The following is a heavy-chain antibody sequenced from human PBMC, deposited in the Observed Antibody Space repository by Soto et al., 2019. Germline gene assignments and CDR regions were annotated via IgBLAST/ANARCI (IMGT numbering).Heavy chain of an antibody. V-gene: IGHV1-18*01. J-gene: IGHJ5*02. D-gene: IGHD3-3*01. CDR1: GGTFNNLA. CDR3: ARFLGFWSGYRP. CDR2: IIPLFGNT. Sequence: ASVKVSCKASGGTFNNLAISWVRQAPGQGLEWMGGIIPLFGNTNYAQKLQGRVTMTTDTSTSTAYMELRSLRSDDTAVYYCARFLGFWSGYRPWGQGTLVTVSS.